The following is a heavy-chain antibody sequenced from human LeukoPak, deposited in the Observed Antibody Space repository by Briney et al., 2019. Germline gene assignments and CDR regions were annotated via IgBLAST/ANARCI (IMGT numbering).Heavy chain of an antibody. J-gene: IGHJ5*02. CDR2: ISGSAGST. CDR3: AKTAGMRNWFDP. V-gene: IGHV3-23*01. Sequence: GGSLRLSCAVSGFTFSSYAMSWVRQAPGKRLEWVSTISGSAGSTYYADSAKGRFTISRDNSKNTLYLQMNSLRAEDTAVYYCAKTAGMRNWFDPWGQGTLVTASS. CDR1: GFTFSSYA.